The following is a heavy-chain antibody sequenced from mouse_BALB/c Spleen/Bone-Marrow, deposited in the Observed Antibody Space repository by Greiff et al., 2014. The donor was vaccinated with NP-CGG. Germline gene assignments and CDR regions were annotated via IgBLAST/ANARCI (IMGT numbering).Heavy chain of an antibody. D-gene: IGHD2-12*01. J-gene: IGHJ4*01. CDR2: ISPSNGRS. V-gene: IGHV1S81*02. Sequence: VQLQQSRAELVKPGVSVKLSCKASGYSFTSYWMHWVKQRPGQGLEWIGEISPSNGRSNYNEKFQSKATLTVDKSSSTAYMQLSGLTSEDSAVYYCTRSELRRGGYALDYWGLGTSVTVSS. CDR1: GYSFTSYW. CDR3: TRSELRRGGYALDY.